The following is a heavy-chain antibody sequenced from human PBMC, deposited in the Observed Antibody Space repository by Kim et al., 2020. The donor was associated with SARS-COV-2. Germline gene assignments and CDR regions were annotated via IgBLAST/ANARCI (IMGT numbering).Heavy chain of an antibody. CDR3: ARGQQPQWLVQGDYYYYGMDV. CDR2: ISSSGSTI. D-gene: IGHD6-19*01. V-gene: IGHV3-48*03. CDR1: GFTFSSYE. J-gene: IGHJ6*02. Sequence: GGSLRLSCAASGFTFSSYEMNWVRQAPGKGLEWVSYISSSGSTIYYADSVKGRFTISRDNAKNSLYLQMNSLRAEDTAVYYCARGQQPQWLVQGDYYYYGMDVWGQGTTVTVSS.